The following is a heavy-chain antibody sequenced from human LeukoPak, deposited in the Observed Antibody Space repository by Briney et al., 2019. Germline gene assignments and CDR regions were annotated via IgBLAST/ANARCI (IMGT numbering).Heavy chain of an antibody. V-gene: IGHV3-13*04. CDR2: IGTAGDT. Sequence: PGGSLRLSCAASGFTFSSYDMHWVRQATGKGLEWVSAIGTAGDTYYPGSVKGRFTISRENAKNSLYLQMNSLRAGDTAVYYCARSTGYGDYELNVFDIWGQGTKVTVSS. CDR3: ARSTGYGDYELNVFDI. CDR1: GFTFSSYD. J-gene: IGHJ3*02. D-gene: IGHD4-17*01.